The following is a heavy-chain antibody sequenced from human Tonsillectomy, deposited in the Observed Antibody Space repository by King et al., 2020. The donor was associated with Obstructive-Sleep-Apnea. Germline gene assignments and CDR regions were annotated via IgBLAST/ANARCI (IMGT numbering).Heavy chain of an antibody. V-gene: IGHV3-11*06. CDR1: GFSFSDYF. CDR2: IRSSNSFT. Sequence: QLVQSGGGLVKTGGSLRLSCAASGFSFSDYFMTWIRQAPGKGLEWLSYIRSSNSFTYYTDSVKGRFTISRDNAKKSLYLQMNSLRVEDTAVYYCARVWLEIWSPMDVWGQGTTVTVSS. J-gene: IGHJ6*02. CDR3: ARVWLEIWSPMDV. D-gene: IGHD6-19*01.